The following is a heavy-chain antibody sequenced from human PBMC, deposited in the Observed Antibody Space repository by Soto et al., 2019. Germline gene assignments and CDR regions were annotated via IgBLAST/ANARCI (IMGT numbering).Heavy chain of an antibody. D-gene: IGHD2-2*01. CDR2: ISSGSDYI. CDR1: GFTLSSYG. V-gene: IGHV3-21*01. CDR3: TREYVVVPAATDAFDI. J-gene: IGHJ3*02. Sequence: AGCLKLSSAASGFTLSSYGMHWVRQAPGKGLEWVAFISSGSDYIYYADSVKGRFTISRDDANNSLFLQMSSLRAEDTAVYYCTREYVVVPAATDAFDIWGQGTMVTVSS.